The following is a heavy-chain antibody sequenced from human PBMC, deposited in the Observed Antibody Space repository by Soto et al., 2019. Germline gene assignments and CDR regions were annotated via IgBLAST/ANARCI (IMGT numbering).Heavy chain of an antibody. CDR2: ISIYNGNT. V-gene: IGHV1-18*01. D-gene: IGHD6-19*01. CDR1: GYTFTTYG. Sequence: QVQLVQSGAEVKKPGASVKVSCKASGYTFTTYGLSWVQQAPGQGLEWMGWISIYNGNTNFAQKLQGRVSMTTDTSTSTAYMELRRLRADDTAVYFCARDSKYSSGWYDYWGQGTLVTVSS. CDR3: ARDSKYSSGWYDY. J-gene: IGHJ4*02.